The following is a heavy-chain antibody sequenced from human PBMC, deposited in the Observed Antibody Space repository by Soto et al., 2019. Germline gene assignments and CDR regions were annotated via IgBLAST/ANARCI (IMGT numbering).Heavy chain of an antibody. CDR2: ISGSGNYT. V-gene: IGHV3-21*01. Sequence: GGALRLSCAESGFTFSSYSMNWVRQAPGQGLEWVSSISGSGNYTHYADLLRGRFTISRDNAKTSLYLQMNSLRAEDTAVYYCAREGINNYNEYYFDSWGQGTVVTVYS. J-gene: IGHJ4*02. CDR1: GFTFSSYS. D-gene: IGHD4-4*01. CDR3: AREGINNYNEYYFDS.